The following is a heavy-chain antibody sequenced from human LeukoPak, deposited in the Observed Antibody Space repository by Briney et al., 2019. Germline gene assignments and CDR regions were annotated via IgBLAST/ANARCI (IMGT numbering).Heavy chain of an antibody. D-gene: IGHD3-22*01. CDR3: ARAPKNYYDSSGYYRNVYYFDY. J-gene: IGHJ4*02. CDR2: IKQDGSEK. Sequence: TGGSLRLSCAASGFTFSSYWMSWVRQAPGKGLEWVANIKQDGSEKYYVDSVKGRFTISRDNAKNSLYLQMNSLRAEDTAVYYCARAPKNYYDSSGYYRNVYYFDYWGQGTLVTVSS. CDR1: GFTFSSYW. V-gene: IGHV3-7*04.